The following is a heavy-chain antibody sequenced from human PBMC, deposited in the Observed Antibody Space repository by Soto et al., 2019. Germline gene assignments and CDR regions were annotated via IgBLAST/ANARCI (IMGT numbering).Heavy chain of an antibody. V-gene: IGHV4-31*03. CDR1: GGSISSGGYY. CDR2: IYYSGST. D-gene: IGHD3-22*01. CDR3: AREGWWRWLSPSHYYMDV. Sequence: QVQLQESGPGLVKPSQTLSLTCTVPGGSISSGGYYWSWIRQHPGKGLEWIGYIYYSGSTYYNPSLKSRVTISVDTSKNQFSLKLSSVTAADTAVYYCAREGWWRWLSPSHYYMDVWGKGTTVTVSS. J-gene: IGHJ6*03.